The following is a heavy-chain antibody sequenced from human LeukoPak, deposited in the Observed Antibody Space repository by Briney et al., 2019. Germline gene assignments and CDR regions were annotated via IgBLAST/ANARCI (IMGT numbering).Heavy chain of an antibody. Sequence: QTGGSLRLSCAASGFTFSNYAMSWVRQAPGKGLEWISSISTGDSTYYADSVKGRFTISRDNSKNTLYLQMNSLRAEDTAIYYCARVWRGNYYDYWGQGTLVAVSS. V-gene: IGHV3-23*01. CDR1: GFTFSNYA. D-gene: IGHD1-1*01. J-gene: IGHJ4*02. CDR2: ISTGDST. CDR3: ARVWRGNYYDY.